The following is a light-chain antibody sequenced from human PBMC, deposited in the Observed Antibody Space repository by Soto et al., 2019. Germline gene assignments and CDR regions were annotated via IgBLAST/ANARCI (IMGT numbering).Light chain of an antibody. Sequence: EIVMTQSPATLSVSPGERATLSCRASQSVSSNLAWYQQKPGQAPRLLIYGASTRATGIPARFSGSGSGTEFTLTISSLQSEDFAVYYCQQYNNWPQTFGQGIKVDNK. CDR1: QSVSSN. CDR3: QQYNNWPQT. V-gene: IGKV3-15*01. CDR2: GAS. J-gene: IGKJ1*01.